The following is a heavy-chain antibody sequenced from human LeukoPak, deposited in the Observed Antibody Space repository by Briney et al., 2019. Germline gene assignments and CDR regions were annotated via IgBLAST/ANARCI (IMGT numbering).Heavy chain of an antibody. CDR3: TRDLYDFWSGYLLDY. V-gene: IGHV3-49*04. Sequence: GGSLRLSCTASGFTFGDYAMSWVRQAPGKGLEWVGLIRSKAYGGTTEYAASVKGRFTISRDDSKSIAYLQMNSLETEDTAVYYCTRDLYDFWSGYLLDYWGQGTLVTVSS. CDR1: GFTFGDYA. J-gene: IGHJ4*02. CDR2: IRSKAYGGTT. D-gene: IGHD3-3*01.